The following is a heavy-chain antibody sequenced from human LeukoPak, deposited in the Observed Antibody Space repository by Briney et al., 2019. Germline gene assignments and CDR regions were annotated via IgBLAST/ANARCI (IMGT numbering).Heavy chain of an antibody. CDR3: AGDNVAGFDY. Sequence: GGSLRLSCAASGFTFSSYGMSWVRQAPGKGLEWVSAISGSGGSTYYADSVKGRFTISRDNAKNSLYLQMNSLRAEDTAVYYCAGDNVAGFDYWGQGTLVTVSS. J-gene: IGHJ4*02. CDR1: GFTFSSYG. D-gene: IGHD6-13*01. V-gene: IGHV3-23*01. CDR2: ISGSGGST.